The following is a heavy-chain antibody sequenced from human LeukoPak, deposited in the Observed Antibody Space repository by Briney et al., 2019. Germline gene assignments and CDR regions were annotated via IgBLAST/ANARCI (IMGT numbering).Heavy chain of an antibody. CDR2: MDYSGTT. D-gene: IGHD1-1*01. V-gene: IGHV4-39*02. Sequence: SETLSLTCSVSGDSISSSGRFYWGWLRQTPGKGLEWIGSMDYSGTTDYNPSLKSRVTLSVDTSKGQFSLKLTSVTAADTALYYCARDHYNKTWYKYWGQGTLVTVSS. CDR1: GDSISSSGRFY. CDR3: ARDHYNKTWYKY. J-gene: IGHJ4*02.